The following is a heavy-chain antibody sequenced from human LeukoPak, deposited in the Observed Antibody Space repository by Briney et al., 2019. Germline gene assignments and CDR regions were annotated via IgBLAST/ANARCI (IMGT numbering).Heavy chain of an antibody. D-gene: IGHD6-13*01. J-gene: IGHJ4*02. Sequence: PSETLSPTCTVSGYSISSGYYWGWIRQPPGKGLEWIGSIYYSGSTYYNPSLKSRVTISVDTSKNQFSLKLSSVTAADTAVYYCARLIGGDSSSWYTLPQHSSYYFDYWGQGTLVTVSS. CDR3: ARLIGGDSSSWYTLPQHSSYYFDY. CDR1: GYSISSGYY. CDR2: IYYSGST. V-gene: IGHV4-38-2*02.